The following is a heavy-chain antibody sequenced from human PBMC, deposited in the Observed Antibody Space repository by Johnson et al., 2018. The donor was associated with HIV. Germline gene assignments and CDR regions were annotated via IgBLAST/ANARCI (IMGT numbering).Heavy chain of an antibody. CDR3: AKGGTVTTDAFDI. Sequence: VQLVESGGGVVQRGGSLRLSCVASGFAFSSYGMHWVRQAPGKGLEWVAFIRYDGSNKYYADSVKGRFTISRDNSKNSLYLQMNSLRTEDTALYYCAKGGTVTTDAFDIWGQGTMVTVSS. D-gene: IGHD4-17*01. CDR2: IRYDGSNK. J-gene: IGHJ3*02. CDR1: GFAFSSYG. V-gene: IGHV3-30*02.